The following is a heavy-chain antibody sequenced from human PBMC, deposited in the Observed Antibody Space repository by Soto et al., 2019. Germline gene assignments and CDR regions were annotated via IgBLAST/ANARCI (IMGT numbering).Heavy chain of an antibody. D-gene: IGHD4-17*01. CDR1: GFTFRSYA. CDR3: AKDAVSGDGVWLLDS. V-gene: IGHV3-23*01. CDR2: LLRSGSST. J-gene: IGHJ5*02. Sequence: QPGGSLRLSCAASGFTFRSYAMSWARQAPGKGLEWVSSLLRSGSSTYYADSVKGRFAISSDISANSLYLQMDSLRAKDTAVYYCAKDAVSGDGVWLLDSWGQGTVVTVSS.